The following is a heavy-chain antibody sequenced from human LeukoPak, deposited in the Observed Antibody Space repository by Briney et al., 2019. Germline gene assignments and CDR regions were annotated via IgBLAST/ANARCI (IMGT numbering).Heavy chain of an antibody. CDR1: GGSMSSYY. CDR2: NYDSGST. CDR3: ARITSGRWFDPYYYYMDV. J-gene: IGHJ6*03. Sequence: SETLSLTCTLSGGSMSSYYWNWIRQPPGKGLEWIGYNYDSGSTNYNPSLESRVTISVDTSKNQFSLKLSSVTAADTAVYYCARITSGRWFDPYYYYMDVWGKGTTVTISS. D-gene: IGHD3-10*01. V-gene: IGHV4-59*01.